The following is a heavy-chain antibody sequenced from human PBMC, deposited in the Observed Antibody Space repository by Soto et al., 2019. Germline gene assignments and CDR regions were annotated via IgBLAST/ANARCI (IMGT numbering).Heavy chain of an antibody. CDR1: GGSISSSSYY. CDR3: ARISVASRYMDV. D-gene: IGHD5-12*01. V-gene: IGHV4-39*01. CDR2: FYYSGST. J-gene: IGHJ6*03. Sequence: PSETLSLTCTVSGGSISSSSYYWGWIRQSPGKGLEWIGSFYYSGSTYYSPSLKSRVTISGDTSKEQISLRLSSVTAADTALYYCARISVASRYMDVWGKGTTVTVSS.